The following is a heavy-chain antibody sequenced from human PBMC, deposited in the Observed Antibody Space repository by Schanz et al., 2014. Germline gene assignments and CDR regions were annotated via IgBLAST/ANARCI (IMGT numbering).Heavy chain of an antibody. D-gene: IGHD3-3*01. CDR1: GGSISSIGFY. J-gene: IGHJ4*02. CDR3: ARLSAIFGVVTTYYFDY. CDR2: MYYSGST. Sequence: QLQLQESGPGLVNPSETLSLTCTVSGGSISSIGFYWGWIRQPPGKGLEWIGRMYYSGSTYYNPSHKTRLTIAGNTSKNQFSLRRVFVTAAETAVYYCARLSAIFGVVTTYYFDYWGQGTLVTVSS. V-gene: IGHV4-39*01.